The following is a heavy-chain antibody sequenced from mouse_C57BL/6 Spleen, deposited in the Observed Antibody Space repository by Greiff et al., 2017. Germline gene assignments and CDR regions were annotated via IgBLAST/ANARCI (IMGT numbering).Heavy chain of an antibody. J-gene: IGHJ4*01. D-gene: IGHD2-3*01. CDR1: GFTFSSSA. Sequence: EVKLVESGGGLVKPGGSLKLSCAASGFTFSSSAMSWVRQTPEKRLEWVATISDGGSYTSYPDNVKGRFTISRDNAKNNRYLQMSHLKSEDTAMYYCARYETLYAMDYWGQGTSVTVSS. CDR3: ARYETLYAMDY. CDR2: ISDGGSYT. V-gene: IGHV5-4*03.